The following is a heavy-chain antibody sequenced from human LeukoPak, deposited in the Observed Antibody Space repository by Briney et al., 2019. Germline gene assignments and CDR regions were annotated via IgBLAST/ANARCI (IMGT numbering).Heavy chain of an antibody. CDR2: ISGSGDST. V-gene: IGHV3-23*01. J-gene: IGHJ1*01. CDR1: AFTFNSYA. CDR3: AKGSYAGSGYYLTTAEYFHH. Sequence: AGSLRLSCAASAFTFNSYAMSWVRQAPGKGLEWVSGISGSGDSTYYEDSVKGPFTISRDNSKSTLYLQMNSLRAEDTAVYYCAKGSYAGSGYYLTTAEYFHHWGQGTLVTVSS. D-gene: IGHD3-22*01.